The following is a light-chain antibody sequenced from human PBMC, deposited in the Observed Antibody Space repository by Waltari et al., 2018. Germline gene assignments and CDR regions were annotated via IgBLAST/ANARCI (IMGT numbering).Light chain of an antibody. CDR1: RSDVGSSNL. Sequence: QSALTQPASVSGSPGQSITISCTGSRSDVGSSNLISWYQPHPGSLPKLIIYEGTKRPSGISNRFSASKAGNTASLTVSELQAEDEADYYCFSYAGGSTAVFGGGTQLTVL. J-gene: IGLJ7*01. V-gene: IGLV2-23*01. CDR2: EGT. CDR3: FSYAGGSTAV.